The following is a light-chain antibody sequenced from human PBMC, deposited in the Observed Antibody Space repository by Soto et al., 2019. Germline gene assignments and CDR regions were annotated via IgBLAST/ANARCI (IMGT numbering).Light chain of an antibody. CDR3: SSYRTSNTRQIV. CDR2: DVS. J-gene: IGLJ1*01. V-gene: IGLV2-14*03. Sequence: QSALTQPASVSGSPGQSITISCTGTSSDVGGYNYVSWYQHHPGKAPQLMIYDVSNRPSGVSNRFSGSKFGHTASLSISWLQPEDEADYYCSSYRTSNTRQIVCGTGTKVTVL. CDR1: SSDVGGYNY.